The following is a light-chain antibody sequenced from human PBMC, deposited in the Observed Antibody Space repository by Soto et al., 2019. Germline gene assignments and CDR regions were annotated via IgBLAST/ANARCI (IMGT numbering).Light chain of an antibody. CDR1: QSVSSN. V-gene: IGKV3-15*01. CDR3: QQYNNWPPWT. J-gene: IGKJ1*01. CDR2: GAS. Sequence: EIVMTQSPATLSVSPWERATLSCRASQSVSSNLAWYQQKPGQAPRLLIYGASTRATGIPARFSGSGSGTEFTLSISSLQSEDFAVYYWQQYNNWPPWTFGKGTTVEIQ.